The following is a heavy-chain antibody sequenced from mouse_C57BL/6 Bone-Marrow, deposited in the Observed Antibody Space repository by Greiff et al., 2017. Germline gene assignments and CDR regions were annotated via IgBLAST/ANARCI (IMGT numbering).Heavy chain of an antibody. CDR1: GYTFTNYG. CDR2: IYPRSGNT. J-gene: IGHJ2*01. D-gene: IGHD2-12*01. V-gene: IGHV1-81*01. Sequence: QVQLQQSGAELARPGASVKLSCKASGYTFTNYGISWVKQSNGQGLEWIGEIYPRSGNTYYNEKFKGKATLTADKSSSTAYMELRSLTSEDSAVYFCARSPLLLYYFDYWGQGTTLTVSS. CDR3: ARSPLLLYYFDY.